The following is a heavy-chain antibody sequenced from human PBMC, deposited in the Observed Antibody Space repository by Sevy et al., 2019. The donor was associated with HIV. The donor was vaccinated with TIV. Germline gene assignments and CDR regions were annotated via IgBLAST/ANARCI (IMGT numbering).Heavy chain of an antibody. D-gene: IGHD5-12*01. CDR2: ISSSGSTI. CDR3: ARDRRRGEWLRPYYYYYYGMDV. Sequence: GESLKISCAASGFTFSSYAMSWIRQAPGKGLEWVSYISSSGSTIYYADSVKGRFTISRDNAKNSLYLQMNSLRAEDTAVYYCARDRRRGEWLRPYYYYYYGMDVWGQGTTVTVSS. CDR1: GFTFSSYA. J-gene: IGHJ6*02. V-gene: IGHV3-11*01.